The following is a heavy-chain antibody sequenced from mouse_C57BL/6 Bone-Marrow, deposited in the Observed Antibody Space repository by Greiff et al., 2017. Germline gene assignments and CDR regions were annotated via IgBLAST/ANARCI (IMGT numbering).Heavy chain of an antibody. J-gene: IGHJ4*01. CDR2: INRDGGST. V-gene: IGHV5-2*01. Sequence: EVKLVESGGGLVQPGESLKLSCESNEYEFPSHDMSWVRKTPEKRLELVAAINRDGGSTYYPDTMERRFIISRDKTKKTLYLQMSRLRSEDTALYYCARDSYYCGMDYWGQGHAVTVS. CDR1: EYEFPSHD. CDR3: ARDSYYCGMDY.